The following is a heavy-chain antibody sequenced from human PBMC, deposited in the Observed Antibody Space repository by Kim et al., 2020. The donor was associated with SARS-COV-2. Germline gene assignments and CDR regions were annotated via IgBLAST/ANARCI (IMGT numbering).Heavy chain of an antibody. V-gene: IGHV1-8*01. J-gene: IGHJ6*03. D-gene: IGHD3-3*01. Sequence: ASVKVSCKASGYTFTSYDINWVRQATGQGLEWMGWMNPNSGNTGYAQKFQGGVTMTRNTSISTAYMELSSLRSEDTAVYYCARAVRGSGFGVVIIRAYYMDVWGKGTTLTVSS. CDR1: GYTFTSYD. CDR3: ARAVRGSGFGVVIIRAYYMDV. CDR2: MNPNSGNT.